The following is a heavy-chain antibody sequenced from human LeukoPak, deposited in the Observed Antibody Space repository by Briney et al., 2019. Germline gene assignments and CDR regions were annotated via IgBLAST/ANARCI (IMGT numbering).Heavy chain of an antibody. CDR3: ARDACGGGSCDASY. CDR1: GFTFSTFP. CDR2: ILYDGTNK. D-gene: IGHD2-15*01. J-gene: IGHJ4*02. V-gene: IGHV3-30*04. Sequence: PGRSLRLSCAAPGFTFSTFPMHWVRQAPGKGLEWVALILYDGTNKYYADSVKGRFTISRDSSKNTLYPQMNSLRPEDTAVYYCARDACGGGSCDASYWGQGTLVTVSS.